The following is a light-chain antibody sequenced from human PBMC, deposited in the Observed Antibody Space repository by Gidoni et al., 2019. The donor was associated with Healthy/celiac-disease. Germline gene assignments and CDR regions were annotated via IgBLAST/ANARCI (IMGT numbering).Light chain of an antibody. J-gene: IGKJ1*01. Sequence: DIQMTQSPSSLSASVGDRVTITCQASQDSSNYLNWYQQKPGKAPKLLIYDASNLETGVPSRFSGSGSGTDFTFTISSLQPEDIATYYCQQYDNLPWTFGQGTKVEI. CDR1: QDSSNY. CDR3: QQYDNLPWT. V-gene: IGKV1-33*01. CDR2: DAS.